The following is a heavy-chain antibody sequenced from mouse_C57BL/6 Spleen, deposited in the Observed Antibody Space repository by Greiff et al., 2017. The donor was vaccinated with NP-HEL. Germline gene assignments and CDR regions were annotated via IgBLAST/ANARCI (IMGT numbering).Heavy chain of an antibody. Sequence: VQLQQPGAELVRPGSSVKLSCKASGYTFTSYWMDWVKQRPGQGLEWIGNIYPSDSETHYNQKFKDKATLTVDKSSSTAYMQLSSLTSEDSAVYYCARVTGTNYAMDYWGQGTSVTVSS. CDR3: ARVTGTNYAMDY. CDR1: GYTFTSYW. D-gene: IGHD4-1*01. J-gene: IGHJ4*01. V-gene: IGHV1-61*01. CDR2: IYPSDSET.